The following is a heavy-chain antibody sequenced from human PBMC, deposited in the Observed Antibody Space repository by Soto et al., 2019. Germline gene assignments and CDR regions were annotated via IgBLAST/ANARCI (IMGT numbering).Heavy chain of an antibody. V-gene: IGHV4-30-4*01. CDR1: GGSISSGDYY. D-gene: IGHD3-3*01. J-gene: IGHJ4*02. CDR3: ARGGRTIFGRYFDY. CDR2: IVYSGST. Sequence: QVQLQESGPGLVKPSQTLSLTCTVSGGSISSGDYYWSWIRQPPGKGLEWIGYIVYSGSTYYNPSLRSRLTISVDTSKNQFSLKLSSVTAADTAVYYCARGGRTIFGRYFDYWGQGTLVTVSS.